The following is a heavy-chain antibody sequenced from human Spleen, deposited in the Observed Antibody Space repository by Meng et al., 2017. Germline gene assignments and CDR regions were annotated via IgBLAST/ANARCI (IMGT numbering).Heavy chain of an antibody. CDR1: GGSFSGYY. V-gene: IGHV4-34*01. J-gene: IGHJ4*02. D-gene: IGHD6-19*01. CDR2: INHSGST. CDR3: ARFSGSGWYV. Sequence: QVQLQQWGEGLLKPSETLSLTCAVYGGSFSGYYWSWIRQPPGKGLEWIGEINHSGSTNYNPSLKSRVTISVDTSKNQFSLKLSSVTAADTAVYYCARFSGSGWYVWGQGTLVTVSS.